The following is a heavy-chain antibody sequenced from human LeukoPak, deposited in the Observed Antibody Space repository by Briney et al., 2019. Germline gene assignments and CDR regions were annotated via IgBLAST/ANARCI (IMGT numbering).Heavy chain of an antibody. J-gene: IGHJ4*02. CDR2: IYYSGST. CDR1: GGSISSSSYY. V-gene: IGHV4-39*07. Sequence: SETLSLTCTVSGGSISSSSYYWGWIRQPPGKGLEWIGSIYYSGSTYYNPSLKSRVTISVDKSKNQFSLKLISVTAADTAVYYCASNYYNSSGYYDYWGQGTLVTVSS. D-gene: IGHD3-22*01. CDR3: ASNYYNSSGYYDY.